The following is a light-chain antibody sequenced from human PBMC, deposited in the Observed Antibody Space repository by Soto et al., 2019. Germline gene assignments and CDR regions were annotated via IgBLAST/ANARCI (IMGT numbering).Light chain of an antibody. CDR1: SYNIGAGYD. J-gene: IGLJ1*01. Sequence: QSALTQPRSVSGYPGQGVTISCTGSSYNIGAGYDVHWYQQLPGTAPKLLIYGNSNRPSGVPDRFSGSKSGTSASLAITGLQAEDEDDYYCQSYDSSGCGSVFGTGTKVTVL. CDR2: GNS. V-gene: IGLV1-40*01. CDR3: QSYDSSGCGSV.